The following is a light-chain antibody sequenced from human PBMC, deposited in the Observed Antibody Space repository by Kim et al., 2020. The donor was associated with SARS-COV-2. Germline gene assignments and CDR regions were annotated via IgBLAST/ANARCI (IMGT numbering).Light chain of an antibody. V-gene: IGKV1-5*01. CDR2: DAS. Sequence: ASVGDRVTITCRASESIGKFLAWYQQKPGKAPRFLMYDASTLESGVPSRFSGSGSGTEFSLTISSLQPEDVATYYCQHYDSYSLTFGGGTKVDIK. CDR3: QHYDSYSLT. J-gene: IGKJ4*01. CDR1: ESIGKF.